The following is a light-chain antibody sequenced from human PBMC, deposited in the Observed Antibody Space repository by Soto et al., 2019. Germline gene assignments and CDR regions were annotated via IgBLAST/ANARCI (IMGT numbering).Light chain of an antibody. Sequence: QSALTQPASVSGSPGQSITISCTGTSSDVGGYKYVSWFQHHPGKAPKLMIYEVSNRPSGVSNRFSGSKSGNTASLTISGLQAEDEAGYYCSSYRSGSTLYVFGTGTKLTVL. V-gene: IGLV2-14*01. CDR1: SSDVGGYKY. CDR3: SSYRSGSTLYV. J-gene: IGLJ1*01. CDR2: EVS.